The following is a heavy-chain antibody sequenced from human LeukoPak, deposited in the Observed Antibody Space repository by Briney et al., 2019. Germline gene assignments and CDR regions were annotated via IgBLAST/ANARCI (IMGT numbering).Heavy chain of an antibody. CDR2: IYYSGST. J-gene: IGHJ5*02. CDR1: GGSISSYY. Sequence: SETLSLTCTVSGGSISSYYWSWIRQPPGKGLEWSGYIYYSGSTNYNPSLKSRVTISVDTSKYQFSLKLSSVTAADTAVYYCARESMDSGSYFWFDPWGQGTLVTVSS. V-gene: IGHV4-59*01. CDR3: ARESMDSGSYFWFDP. D-gene: IGHD1-26*01.